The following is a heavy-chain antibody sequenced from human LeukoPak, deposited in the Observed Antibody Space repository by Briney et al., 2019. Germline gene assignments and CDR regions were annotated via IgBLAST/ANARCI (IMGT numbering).Heavy chain of an antibody. CDR1: GFIFNNYW. CDR2: IRPDGRWD. J-gene: IGHJ5*02. CDR3: ARLMGGVTTYDL. Sequence: GGSLGLSCAASGFIFNNYWMSCVRQARGKGLEWVASIRPDGRWDSHMDSVKGRFTISRDNAEKSLSLQMNSLRAEDTAIYYCARLMGGVTTYDLWGQGTLVTVSS. V-gene: IGHV3-7*01. D-gene: IGHD4-11*01.